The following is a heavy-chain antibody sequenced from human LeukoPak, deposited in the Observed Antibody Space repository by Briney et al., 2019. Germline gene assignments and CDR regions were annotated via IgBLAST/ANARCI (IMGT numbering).Heavy chain of an antibody. CDR2: IYHSGST. CDR1: GGSISSSNW. V-gene: IGHV4-4*02. CDR3: AGIGGGATTVFDN. Sequence: PSETLSLTCAVSGGSISSSNWWSWVRQPPGKGLEWIGEIYHSGSTNYNPSLKSRVTISVDKSKNQFSLKLSSVTAADTAVYYCAGIGGGATTVFDNWAQGTWFTAPS. J-gene: IGHJ4*02. D-gene: IGHD1-26*01.